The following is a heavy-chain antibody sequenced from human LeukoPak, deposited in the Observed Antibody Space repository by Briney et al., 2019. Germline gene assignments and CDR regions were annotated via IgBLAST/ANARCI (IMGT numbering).Heavy chain of an antibody. D-gene: IGHD6-13*01. J-gene: IGHJ4*02. Sequence: GGSLRLSCAASGFTFSNYAMSWVRQAPGKGLEWVSAISGSGGSTYYADSVKGRFTISRDNSKNTLHLQMNSLRAEDTAVYYCARDFTGYSSSWYRQTLDYWGQGTLVTVSS. V-gene: IGHV3-23*01. CDR2: ISGSGGST. CDR1: GFTFSNYA. CDR3: ARDFTGYSSSWYRQTLDY.